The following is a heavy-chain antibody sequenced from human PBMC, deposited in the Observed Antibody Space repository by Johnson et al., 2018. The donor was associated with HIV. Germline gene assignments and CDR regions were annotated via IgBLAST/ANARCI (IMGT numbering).Heavy chain of an antibody. CDR2: ISYDGSNK. Sequence: QVQLVESGGGVVQPGRSLRLSCAASGFTFSSYAMHWVRQAPGKGLEWVAVISYDGSNKYYADSVKGRFTISRDNSKNTLYLQMNSLRAEDTALYYCAKDMSQEITIFGVAAHKGDAFDIWGQGTMVTVSS. CDR3: AKDMSQEITIFGVAAHKGDAFDI. J-gene: IGHJ3*02. D-gene: IGHD3-3*01. V-gene: IGHV3-30-3*02. CDR1: GFTFSSYA.